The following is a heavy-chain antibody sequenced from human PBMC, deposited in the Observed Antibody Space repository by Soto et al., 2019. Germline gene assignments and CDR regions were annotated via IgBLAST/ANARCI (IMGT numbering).Heavy chain of an antibody. Sequence: SVKVSCKASGGTFSSYAISWVRQAPGQGLEWMGGIIPIFGTANYAQKFQGGVTITADESTSTAYMELSSLRSEDTAVYYCARLYSGYDRAYYYYGMDVWGQGTTVTV. CDR3: ARLYSGYDRAYYYYGMDV. CDR2: IIPIFGTA. J-gene: IGHJ6*02. CDR1: GGTFSSYA. D-gene: IGHD5-12*01. V-gene: IGHV1-69*13.